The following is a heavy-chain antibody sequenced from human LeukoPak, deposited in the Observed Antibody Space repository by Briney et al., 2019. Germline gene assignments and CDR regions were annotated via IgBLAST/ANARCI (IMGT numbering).Heavy chain of an antibody. CDR1: GFTFSSYG. J-gene: IGHJ4*02. Sequence: SGGSLRLSCAASGFTFSSYGRHWVRQAPGKGREWGADIWYDGSNKYYADSVKGRFTISRDNSKNTLYLQMNTLRAEDTAVYYCAKDQIWFGELSPPGYWGQGTLVTVSS. CDR2: IWYDGSNK. D-gene: IGHD3-10*01. CDR3: AKDQIWFGELSPPGY. V-gene: IGHV3-33*06.